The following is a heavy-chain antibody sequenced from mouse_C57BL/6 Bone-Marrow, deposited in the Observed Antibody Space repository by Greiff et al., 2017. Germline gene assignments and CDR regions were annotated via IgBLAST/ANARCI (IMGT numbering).Heavy chain of an antibody. Sequence: VQLQQSGAELVRPGASVKLSCTASGFNIKDDYMHWVKQRPEQGLEWIGWIDPENGDTEYASKFQGKATITADTSSNTAYLQLSSLTSEDTAVYYCTGVLLRYWFYYWGQGTLVTVSA. CDR1: GFNIKDDY. D-gene: IGHD1-1*01. V-gene: IGHV14-4*01. J-gene: IGHJ3*01. CDR2: IDPENGDT. CDR3: TGVLLRYWFYY.